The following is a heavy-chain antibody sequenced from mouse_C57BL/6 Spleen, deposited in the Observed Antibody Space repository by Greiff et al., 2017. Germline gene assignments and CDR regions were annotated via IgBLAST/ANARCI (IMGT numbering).Heavy chain of an antibody. Sequence: VKLQASGPELVKPGASVKISCKASGYAFSSSWMNWVKQRPGKGLEWIGRIYPGDGDTNYNGKFKGKATLTADKSSSTAYMQLSSLTSEDSAVYFCARSGLLDYWGQGTTLTVSS. CDR2: IYPGDGDT. CDR3: ARSGLLDY. D-gene: IGHD3-1*01. CDR1: GYAFSSSW. V-gene: IGHV1-82*01. J-gene: IGHJ2*01.